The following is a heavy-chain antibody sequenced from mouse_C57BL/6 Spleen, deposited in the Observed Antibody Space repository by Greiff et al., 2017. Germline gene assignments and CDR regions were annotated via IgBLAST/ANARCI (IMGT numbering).Heavy chain of an antibody. J-gene: IGHJ2*01. Sequence: VQLQQPGAELVKPGASVKLSCKASGYTFTSYWMQWVKQRPGQGLEWIGEIDPSDSYTNYNQKFKGKATLTVDTSSSTAYMQLSSLTSEDSAVYYCARGPTVAYYFDYWGQGTTLTVSS. CDR2: IDPSDSYT. CDR1: GYTFTSYW. D-gene: IGHD1-1*01. CDR3: ARGPTVAYYFDY. V-gene: IGHV1-50*01.